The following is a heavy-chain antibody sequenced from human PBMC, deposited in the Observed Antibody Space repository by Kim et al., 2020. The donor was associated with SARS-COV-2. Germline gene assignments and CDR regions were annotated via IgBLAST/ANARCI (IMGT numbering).Heavy chain of an antibody. D-gene: IGHD6-13*01. Sequence: GGSLRLSCAASGFTFSNYWMHWVRLVPGKGLLWLSRIKGDGSGATYADPVKGRFTFSRDNAKNMLYLQINSLRAEDAAVYYCARDLHIAAVDYWGQGTLV. CDR3: ARDLHIAAVDY. J-gene: IGHJ4*02. CDR2: IKGDGSGA. V-gene: IGHV3-74*01. CDR1: GFTFSNYW.